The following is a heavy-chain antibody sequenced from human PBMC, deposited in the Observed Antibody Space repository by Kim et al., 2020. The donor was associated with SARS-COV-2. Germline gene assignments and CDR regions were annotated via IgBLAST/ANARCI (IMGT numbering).Heavy chain of an antibody. CDR3: ARRENAIFRVADFDY. D-gene: IGHD3-3*01. J-gene: IGHJ4*02. CDR2: IYYSGST. Sequence: SETLSLTCTVSGGSISSSSYYWGWIRQPPGKGLEWIGSIYYSGSTYYNPSLTSRVTISVDTSKNQFSLKLSSVTAADTAVYYCARRENAIFRVADFDYWGQGSLVTVSS. CDR1: GGSISSSSYY. V-gene: IGHV4-39*01.